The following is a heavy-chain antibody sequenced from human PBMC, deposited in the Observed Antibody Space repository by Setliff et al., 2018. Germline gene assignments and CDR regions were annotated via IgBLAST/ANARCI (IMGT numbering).Heavy chain of an antibody. Sequence: PSETLSLTCAAYGGTFSDYHWTWIRQSPEKGLEWIGEINHRGSTNYNPSLKSRVTISIDTSKDQFSLKLISMTAADTAVYYCARHKTGAVGTGEHFQHWGQGTLVTVSS. D-gene: IGHD6-19*01. J-gene: IGHJ1*01. V-gene: IGHV4-34*01. CDR2: INHRGST. CDR1: GGTFSDYH. CDR3: ARHKTGAVGTGEHFQH.